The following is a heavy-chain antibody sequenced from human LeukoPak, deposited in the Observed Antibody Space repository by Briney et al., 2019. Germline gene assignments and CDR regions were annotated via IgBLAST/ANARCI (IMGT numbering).Heavy chain of an antibody. CDR3: ARGPAAVHP. Sequence: SETLSLTCAVYRGSLTNHYWIWLRQPPGKGLEWIGEINHSGSTNYNPSLKSRVTISVDTSKNQFFLKLSSVTAADTAVYYCARGPAAVHPWGQGTLVTVSS. CDR1: RGSLTNHY. V-gene: IGHV4-34*01. CDR2: INHSGST. J-gene: IGHJ5*02. D-gene: IGHD6-13*01.